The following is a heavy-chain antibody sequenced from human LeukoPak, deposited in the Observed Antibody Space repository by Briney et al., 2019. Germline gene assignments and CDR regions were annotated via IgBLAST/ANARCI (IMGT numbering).Heavy chain of an antibody. CDR2: FDPEDGET. V-gene: IGHV1-24*01. CDR1: GYTLTELS. J-gene: IGHJ4*02. D-gene: IGHD6-13*01. CDR3: ATLDYVDY. Sequence: GASVKVSCKVSGYTLTELSMHWVRQAPGKGLEWMGGFDPEDGETIYAQKFQGRVTMIEDTSTDTAYMELSSLRSEDTAVYYCATLDYVDYWGQGTLVTVSS.